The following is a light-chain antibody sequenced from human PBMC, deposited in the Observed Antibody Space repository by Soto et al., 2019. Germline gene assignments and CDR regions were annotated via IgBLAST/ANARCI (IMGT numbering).Light chain of an antibody. V-gene: IGKV3-11*01. CDR1: QNVTKY. CDR3: QQRYNWLT. J-gene: IGKJ4*01. CDR2: DTS. Sequence: DIVLTQSPATLSLSPGERATLSCRASQNVTKYLAWYQQKPGKAPRLLIYDTSNRAAGIPARFSGSGSGTDFTLTISGLESEDSGIYYCQQRYNWLTFGGGTQVEIK.